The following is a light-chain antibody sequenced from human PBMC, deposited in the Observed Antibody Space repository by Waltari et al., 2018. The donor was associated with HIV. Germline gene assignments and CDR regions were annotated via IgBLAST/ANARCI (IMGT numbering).Light chain of an antibody. Sequence: QSVLTQPPSASGTPGQRVTISCSGSSSNIGRNSVSWFQQLPGTAPKLLISTDYRRPSGVPDRFSCSKSGTSGSLALSGLQSDDGADYYCATWDDSLDGWLFGGGTKLTVL. CDR1: SSNIGRNS. J-gene: IGLJ3*02. CDR3: ATWDDSLDGWL. CDR2: TDY. V-gene: IGLV1-44*01.